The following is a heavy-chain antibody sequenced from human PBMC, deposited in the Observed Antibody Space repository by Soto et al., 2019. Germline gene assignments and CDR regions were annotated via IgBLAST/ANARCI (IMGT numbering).Heavy chain of an antibody. CDR3: ARVFPDGWVETGVVRGYLDT. V-gene: IGHV1-69*01. Sequence: QVQLVQSGAEVKEPGSAVKVSCKAPADSFSSSGISWVRQAPGQGLEWMGGIIPIFGTTNYAEKCQGRVTITADESTNTAYMELSSLRSEDTVLYYCARVFPDGWVETGVVRGYLDTWGRGTLVTVSS. D-gene: IGHD3-3*01. CDR2: IIPIFGTT. CDR1: ADSFSSSG. J-gene: IGHJ4*02.